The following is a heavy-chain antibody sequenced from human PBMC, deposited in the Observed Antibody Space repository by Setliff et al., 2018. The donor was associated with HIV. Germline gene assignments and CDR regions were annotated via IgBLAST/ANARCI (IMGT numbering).Heavy chain of an antibody. CDR2: FYSSGDT. J-gene: IGHJ5*02. D-gene: IGHD3-22*01. Sequence: PSETLSLTCTVSGASLTDTNTFYYWPWIRQSPGKGLEWVGSFYSSGDTYYNPSLRSRVTISVDTSKTQMYLRLSSVTAADTALYYCASRIYYYDSSRVLREEGFDPWGQGTLVTVSS. V-gene: IGHV4-39*01. CDR1: GASLTDTNTFYY. CDR3: ASRIYYYDSSRVLREEGFDP.